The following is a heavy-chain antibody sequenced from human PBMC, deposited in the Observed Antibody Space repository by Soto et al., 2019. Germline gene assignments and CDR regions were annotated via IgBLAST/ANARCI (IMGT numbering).Heavy chain of an antibody. CDR3: ASGGEGSIAVAG. Sequence: PSETLSLTCTVSGGSISGSNYYWGWIRQPPGKGLEWIGTIYYTGRTYYKPSLKSRVTISVDTSKNQFSLKLNSVTAADTAVYYCASGGEGSIAVAGWGQGTLVTVPQ. V-gene: IGHV4-39*01. D-gene: IGHD6-19*01. J-gene: IGHJ4*02. CDR1: GGSISGSNYY. CDR2: IYYTGRT.